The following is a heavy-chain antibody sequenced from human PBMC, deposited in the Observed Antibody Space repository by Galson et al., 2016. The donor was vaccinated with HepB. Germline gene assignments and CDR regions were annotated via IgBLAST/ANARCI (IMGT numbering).Heavy chain of an antibody. CDR3: ARDSYNSPWSMDV. Sequence: SETLSLTCTISGDSTGAYYWTWIRQSPGKGLEWIGHLYSGSRHTYYNPSLRGRVTISLDTSKNQVSLRLNSVTAADTAVYYCARDSYNSPWSMDVWGKGTTVSVSS. J-gene: IGHJ6*03. V-gene: IGHV4-59*01. CDR1: GDSTGAYY. D-gene: IGHD1-1*01. CDR2: LYSGSRHT.